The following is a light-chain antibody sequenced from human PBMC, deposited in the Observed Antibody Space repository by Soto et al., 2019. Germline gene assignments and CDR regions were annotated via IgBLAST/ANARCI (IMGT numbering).Light chain of an antibody. Sequence: EFVLTQSPGTLSLSPGERATLSCRASQSVSRRLAWYQHRPGQSPRLLISGASMRASGVPVRFSGSGSGTDFTLTISRLEPEDFAVYYCQHYGETPITFGLGTRLEIK. V-gene: IGKV3-20*01. CDR2: GAS. CDR3: QHYGETPIT. J-gene: IGKJ5*01. CDR1: QSVSRR.